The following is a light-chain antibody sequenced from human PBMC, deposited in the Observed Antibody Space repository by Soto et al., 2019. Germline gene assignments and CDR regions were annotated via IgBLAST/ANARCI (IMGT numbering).Light chain of an antibody. CDR1: QGIRNY. J-gene: IGKJ3*01. V-gene: IGKV1-9*01. Sequence: DIQLTQSPSFLSASVGDRVTITCRASQGIRNYLAWYQQKPGKAPKLLIYGASTLQSGVPSRFSGSGSGTEFTLTISSLQPEDFATYYCQQLNSYPLFAFGPGTKVDIK. CDR2: GAS. CDR3: QQLNSYPLFA.